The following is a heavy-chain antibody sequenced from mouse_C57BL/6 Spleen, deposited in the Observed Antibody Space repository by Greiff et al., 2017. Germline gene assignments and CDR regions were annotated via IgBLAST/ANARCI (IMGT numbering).Heavy chain of an antibody. J-gene: IGHJ3*01. V-gene: IGHV1-69*01. CDR3: AGGAPGARGFAY. CDR1: GYTFTSYW. CDR2: IDPSDSYT. Sequence: VQLQQPGAELVMPGASVKLSCKASGYTFTSYWMHWVKQRPGQGLEWIGEIDPSDSYTNYNQKFKGKSTLTVDKSSSTAYMQLSSLTSEDSAVYYCAGGAPGARGFAYWGQGTLVTVSA.